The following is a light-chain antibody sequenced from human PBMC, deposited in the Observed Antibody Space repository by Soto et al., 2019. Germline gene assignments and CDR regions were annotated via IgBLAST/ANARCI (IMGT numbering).Light chain of an antibody. CDR3: QQYGSPPPYA. CDR2: DAS. CDR1: QSVSSSY. V-gene: IGKV3-20*01. Sequence: EIVLTQSPGTLSLSPGERATLSCRASQSVSSSYLAWYQQKPGQAPRLLIYDASRRATGVPDRFSGSGSGTDFTLTISRLEPEDFAVYYCQQYGSPPPYAFGQGTKLEIK. J-gene: IGKJ2*01.